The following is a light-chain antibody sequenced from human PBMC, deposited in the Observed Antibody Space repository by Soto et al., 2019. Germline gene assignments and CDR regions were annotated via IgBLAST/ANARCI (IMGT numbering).Light chain of an antibody. CDR1: QSVSSSY. J-gene: IGKJ3*01. V-gene: IGKV3-20*01. CDR3: QQYGSSPPYT. CDR2: GAS. Sequence: EIVLTQSPGTLSLSPGERATLSCRASQSVSSSYLAWYQQKPGQAPRILIYGASSRATGIPDRFSGSGSGTHLTLTISSPEPEDFAVYYCQQYGSSPPYTFGPGTTEDIK.